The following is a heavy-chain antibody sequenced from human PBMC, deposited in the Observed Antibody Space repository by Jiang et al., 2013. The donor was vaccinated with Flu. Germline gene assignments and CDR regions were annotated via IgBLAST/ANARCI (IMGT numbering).Heavy chain of an antibody. J-gene: IGHJ6*02. CDR3: AKDRGGYQLLWGGYFYYYTLDV. Sequence: QLVESGGGVVQPGRSLRLSCAASGFSFPRYPIHWVRQAPGKGLEWVAVISYDGNNKYYADSVKGRFTISRDNSNNTLSLQMNSLRAEDTAVYYCAKDRGGYQLLWGGYFYYYTLDVWGQGTTVTVSS. V-gene: IGHV3-30-3*01. CDR2: ISYDGNNK. CDR1: GFSFPRYP. D-gene: IGHD2-2*01.